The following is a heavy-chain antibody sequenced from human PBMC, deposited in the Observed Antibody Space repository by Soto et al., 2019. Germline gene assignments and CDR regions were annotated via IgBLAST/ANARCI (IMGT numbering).Heavy chain of an antibody. CDR1: GFTVSSNY. J-gene: IGHJ3*02. Sequence: TGGSLRLSCAASGFTVSSNYMSWVRQAPGKGLEWVSVIYSGGSTYYADSVKGRFTISRDNSKNTLYLQMNSLRAEDTAVYYCARVHWYKNEHDAFDIWGQGTMVTVS. CDR2: IYSGGST. V-gene: IGHV3-66*01. CDR3: ARVHWYKNEHDAFDI. D-gene: IGHD1-1*01.